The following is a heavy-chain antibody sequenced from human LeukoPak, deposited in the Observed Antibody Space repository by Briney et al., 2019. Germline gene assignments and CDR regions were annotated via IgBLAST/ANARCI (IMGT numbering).Heavy chain of an antibody. CDR3: ARGSITIFGVVINYCYYGMDV. CDR2: ISSSSSYI. Sequence: GGSLRLSCAASGFTFSSYSMNWVRQAPGKGLEWVSSISSSSSYIYYADSVKGRFTISRDNAKNSLYLQMNSLRAEDTAVYYCARGSITIFGVVINYCYYGMDVWGQGTTLTVSS. CDR1: GFTFSSYS. D-gene: IGHD3-3*01. J-gene: IGHJ6*02. V-gene: IGHV3-21*01.